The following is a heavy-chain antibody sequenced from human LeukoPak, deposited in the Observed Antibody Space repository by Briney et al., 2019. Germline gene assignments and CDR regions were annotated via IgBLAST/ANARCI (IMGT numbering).Heavy chain of an antibody. Sequence: GGSLRLSCAASGFTFSSYGMHWVRQAPGKGLEWVAFIRYDGSNKYYADSVKGRFTISRDNSKNTLYLQMNSLRAEDTAVYYCAKTGGSGSPWGNWYFDLWGRGTLVTVSS. CDR2: IRYDGSNK. CDR1: GFTFSSYG. CDR3: AKTGGSGSPWGNWYFDL. D-gene: IGHD3-22*01. V-gene: IGHV3-30*02. J-gene: IGHJ2*01.